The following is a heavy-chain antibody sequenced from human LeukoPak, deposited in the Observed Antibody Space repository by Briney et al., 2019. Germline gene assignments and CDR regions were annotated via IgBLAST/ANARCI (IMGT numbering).Heavy chain of an antibody. V-gene: IGHV3-11*04. Sequence: KTGGSLRLSCAASGFTFSDYYLSWIRQTPGKGLEWVSYISSSGSTIYYADSVKGRFTISRDNARNSLYLQMSSLRAEDTAVYYCARGLSRYNFDYWGQGTLVTVSS. J-gene: IGHJ4*02. CDR3: ARGLSRYNFDY. CDR1: GFTFSDYY. D-gene: IGHD1-1*01. CDR2: ISSSGSTI.